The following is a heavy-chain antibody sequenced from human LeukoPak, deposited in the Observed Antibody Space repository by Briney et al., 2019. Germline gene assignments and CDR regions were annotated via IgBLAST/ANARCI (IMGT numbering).Heavy chain of an antibody. D-gene: IGHD3-10*01. J-gene: IGHJ4*02. CDR3: ATDRGYYTSGSYYLGY. Sequence: PGGSLRLSCAASGFTFSSYGMHWVRQAPGKGLEWVAFIRYDGSNKYYGDSVKGRFTIPRDNSKNTLYLQMNSLRAEDTAVYYCATDRGYYTSGSYYLGYWGQGTLVTVSS. V-gene: IGHV3-30*02. CDR2: IRYDGSNK. CDR1: GFTFSSYG.